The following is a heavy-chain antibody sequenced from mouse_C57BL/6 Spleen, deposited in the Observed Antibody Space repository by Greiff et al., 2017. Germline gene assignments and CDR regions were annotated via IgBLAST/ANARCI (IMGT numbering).Heavy chain of an antibody. D-gene: IGHD1-1*01. Sequence: QVQLQQPGAELVMPGASVKLSCKASGYTFTSYWMHWVKQRPGQGLEWIGEIDPSDSYTNYNQKVKGKSTLTVDKSSSTAYMQLSSLTSEDSAVYYCARRYYGSSYWYFDVWGTGTTVTVSS. J-gene: IGHJ1*03. V-gene: IGHV1-69*01. CDR2: IDPSDSYT. CDR1: GYTFTSYW. CDR3: ARRYYGSSYWYFDV.